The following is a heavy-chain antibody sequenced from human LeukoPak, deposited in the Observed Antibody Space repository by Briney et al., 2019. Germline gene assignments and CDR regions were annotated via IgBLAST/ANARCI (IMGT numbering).Heavy chain of an antibody. V-gene: IGHV4-34*01. J-gene: IGHJ5*02. Sequence: SETLSLTCAVYGGSFSGYYWSWIRQPPGKGLEWIGEINHSGSANYNPSLKSRVTISVDTPKNQFSLKLSSVTAADTAVYYCARGPINYYLNWFDPWGQGTLVTVSS. CDR1: GGSFSGYY. CDR3: ARGPINYYLNWFDP. D-gene: IGHD3-10*01. CDR2: INHSGSA.